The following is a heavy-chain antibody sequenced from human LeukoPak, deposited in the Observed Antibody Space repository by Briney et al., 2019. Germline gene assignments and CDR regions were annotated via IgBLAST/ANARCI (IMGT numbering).Heavy chain of an antibody. Sequence: PSQTLSLTCTVSGGSISSGGYYWGWLRQPPGKGLEWIGYIYHSGSTYYNPSLKSRVTISVDTSKNQFSLTLSSVTVADTAVYFCARLNNLDSRGYSFDYWGQGALVTVSS. CDR3: ARLNNLDSRGYSFDY. CDR1: GGSISSGGYY. D-gene: IGHD3-22*01. CDR2: IYHSGST. V-gene: IGHV4-30-2*01. J-gene: IGHJ4*02.